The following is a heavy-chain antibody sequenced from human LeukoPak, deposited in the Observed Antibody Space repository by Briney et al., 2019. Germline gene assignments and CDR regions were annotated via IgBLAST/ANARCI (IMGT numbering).Heavy chain of an antibody. Sequence: GGSLRLSCAAAGFSLSNYGMNCVRQAPGTGLEWVSYISSTSSAKNYADSVKGRFTISRDNAKKLLYLQMNSLRVEDTAVYYCARGGAARPDYWGQGTLVTVSS. CDR2: ISSTSSAK. CDR3: ARGGAARPDY. CDR1: GFSLSNYG. V-gene: IGHV3-48*01. D-gene: IGHD6-6*01. J-gene: IGHJ4*02.